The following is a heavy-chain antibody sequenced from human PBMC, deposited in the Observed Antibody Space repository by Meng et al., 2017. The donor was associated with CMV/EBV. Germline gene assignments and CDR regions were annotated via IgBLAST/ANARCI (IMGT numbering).Heavy chain of an antibody. CDR1: GFAFTSSA. V-gene: IGHV1-58*01. D-gene: IGHD2-2*01. CDR2: IVVGSGNT. CDR3: AADVRSQDIVVVPAAIG. J-gene: IGHJ4*02. Sequence: SVKVSCKASGFAFTSSAVQWVRQARGQRLEWIGWIVVGSGNTNYAQKFQERVTITRDMSTSTVYMELSSLRSEDTAVYYCAADVRSQDIVVVPAAIGWGQGTLVTVSS.